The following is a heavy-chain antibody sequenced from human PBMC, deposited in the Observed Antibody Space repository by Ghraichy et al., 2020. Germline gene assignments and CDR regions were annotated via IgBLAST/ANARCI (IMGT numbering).Heavy chain of an antibody. V-gene: IGHV4-34*01. Sequence: SETLSLTCAVYGGSFSGYYWSWIRQPPGKGLEWIGEINHSGSTNYNPSLKSRVTISVDTSKNQFSLKLSSVTAADTAVYYCAVTYDYIWGSYRHPLDYWGQGTLVTVSS. CDR2: INHSGST. CDR1: GGSFSGYY. J-gene: IGHJ4*02. D-gene: IGHD3-16*02. CDR3: AVTYDYIWGSYRHPLDY.